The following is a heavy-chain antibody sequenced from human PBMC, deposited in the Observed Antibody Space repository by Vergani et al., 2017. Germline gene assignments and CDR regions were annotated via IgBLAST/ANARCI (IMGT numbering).Heavy chain of an antibody. V-gene: IGHV4-38-2*02. D-gene: IGHD6-25*01. CDR2: IYHTGSA. Sequence: QVQLQESGPGLVKPSETLSLTCSVSNYSIGRDYFWGWIRQPPGRGLEWIGSIYHTGSAYYNPSLKSRVTVSVDTSMNQVSLKLNSVTAADTAVYYCARDLIENDTYGRSGYWGPGTLVTVSS. CDR3: ARDLIENDTYGRSGY. J-gene: IGHJ1*01. CDR1: NYSIGRDYF.